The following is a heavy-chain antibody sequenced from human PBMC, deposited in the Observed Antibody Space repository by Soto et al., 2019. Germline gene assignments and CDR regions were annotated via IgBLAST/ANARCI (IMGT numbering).Heavy chain of an antibody. CDR2: ISSSSSTI. V-gene: IGHV3-48*02. J-gene: IGHJ5*02. D-gene: IGHD6-19*01. CDR3: AREAGTWHLPLNWFDP. Sequence: MNWVRQAPGKGLEGVSYISSSSSTIYYADSVKGRFTISRDNAKNSLYLQMNSLRDEDTAVYYCAREAGTWHLPLNWFDPWGQGTLVTVSS.